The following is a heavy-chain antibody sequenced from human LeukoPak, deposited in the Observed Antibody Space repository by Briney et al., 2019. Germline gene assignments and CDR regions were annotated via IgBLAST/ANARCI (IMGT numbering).Heavy chain of an antibody. J-gene: IGHJ6*03. D-gene: IGHD5-18*01. V-gene: IGHV4-59*01. Sequence: SETLSLTCTVSGGSISGWYWSWIRQPPGKGLEWIGYIYGSGYTNYNPSLKSRVTMSIDTSKNHFSLKLSSVTAADTAVYYCARDLKTGDTAIRPLYYMDVWGKGTTVTVSS. CDR1: GGSISGWY. CDR2: IYGSGYT. CDR3: ARDLKTGDTAIRPLYYMDV.